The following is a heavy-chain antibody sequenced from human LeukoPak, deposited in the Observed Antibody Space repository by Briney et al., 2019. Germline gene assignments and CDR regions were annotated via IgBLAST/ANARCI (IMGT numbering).Heavy chain of an antibody. D-gene: IGHD3-10*01. Sequence: PSETLSLTCTVSGGSISSSSYYWSWIRQPPGKGLEWIGEINHSGSTNYNPSLKSRVTISVDTSKNQFSLKLSSVTAADTAVYCCARQMFWVRGIRPFDYWGQGTLVTVSS. CDR1: GGSISSSSYY. V-gene: IGHV4-39*01. CDR2: INHSGST. CDR3: ARQMFWVRGIRPFDY. J-gene: IGHJ4*02.